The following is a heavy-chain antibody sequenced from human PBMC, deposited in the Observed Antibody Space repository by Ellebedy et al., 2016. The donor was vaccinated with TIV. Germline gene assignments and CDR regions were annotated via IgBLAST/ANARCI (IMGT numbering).Heavy chain of an antibody. V-gene: IGHV1-18*01. CDR2: ISANNGNI. CDR1: GYNFGRHG. J-gene: IGHJ5*02. CDR3: AKDYYDPESYWGWFDP. D-gene: IGHD3-10*01. Sequence: AASVKVSCKASGYNFGRHGIHWVRQAPGQGLEWMGWISANNGNIKFAQKFQNRVTLTTDTSTNIAYMELRSLRSDDTAVYYCAKDYYDPESYWGWFDPWGQGTQVTVSS.